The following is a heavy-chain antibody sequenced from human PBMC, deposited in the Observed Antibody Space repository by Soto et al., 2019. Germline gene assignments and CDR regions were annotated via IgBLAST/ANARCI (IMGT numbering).Heavy chain of an antibody. CDR2: IYYSGST. CDR3: ARQEDNWNYALDY. D-gene: IGHD1-7*01. V-gene: IGHV4-39*01. Sequence: SETLSLTCTVSGGSISSSNYYWGWIRQPPGKGLEWIGSIYYSGSTYYNPSLKSRVTISVDTSKNQFSLKLSSVTAADTAVYYCARQEDNWNYALDYWGQGTLVTVSS. CDR1: GGSISSSNYY. J-gene: IGHJ4*02.